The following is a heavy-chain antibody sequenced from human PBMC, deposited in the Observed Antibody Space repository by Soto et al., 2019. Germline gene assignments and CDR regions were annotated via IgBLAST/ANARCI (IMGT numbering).Heavy chain of an antibody. CDR3: ARVGYCSSTSCPPHYYYYMDV. D-gene: IGHD2-2*01. CDR1: GYTFTSYA. CDR2: INAGNGNT. Sequence: QVQLVQSGAEVKKPGASVKVSCKASGYTFTSYAMHWVRQAPGQRLEWMGWINAGNGNTKYSQKFQGRVTITRDTSARTAYMELSSLRSEDTAVYYCARVGYCSSTSCPPHYYYYMDVWGKGPRSPSP. J-gene: IGHJ6*03. V-gene: IGHV1-3*01.